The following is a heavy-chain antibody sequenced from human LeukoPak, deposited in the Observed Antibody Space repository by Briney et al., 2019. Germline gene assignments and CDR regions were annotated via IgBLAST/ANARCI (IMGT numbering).Heavy chain of an antibody. V-gene: IGHV4-59*01. J-gene: IGHJ4*02. Sequence: SETLSLTCTVSGGSISSYYWSWIRQPPGKGLEWVGYIYYSGSTNYNPSLKSRVTISVDTSKNQFSLKLSSVTAADTAVYYCAKDSDSSSWYDFDYWGQGTLVTVSS. CDR3: AKDSDSSSWYDFDY. CDR2: IYYSGST. D-gene: IGHD6-13*01. CDR1: GGSISSYY.